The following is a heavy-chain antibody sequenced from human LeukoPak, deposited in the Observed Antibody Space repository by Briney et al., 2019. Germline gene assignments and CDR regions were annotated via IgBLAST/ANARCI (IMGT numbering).Heavy chain of an antibody. D-gene: IGHD3-22*01. CDR2: ISAYNGNT. Sequence: ASVKVSCKASGYTFTSYGISWVRQATGQGLEWMGWISAYNGNTNYAQKLQGRVTMTTDTSTSTAYMELRRLRSDDTAVYYCARDRRYYDSSGYSSYWGQGTLVTVSS. J-gene: IGHJ4*02. CDR1: GYTFTSYG. CDR3: ARDRRYYDSSGYSSY. V-gene: IGHV1-18*01.